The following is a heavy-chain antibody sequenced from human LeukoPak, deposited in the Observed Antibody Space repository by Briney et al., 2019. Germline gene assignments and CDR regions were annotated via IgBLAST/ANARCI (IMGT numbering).Heavy chain of an antibody. CDR3: ARHAIFSPYYYYYMDV. Sequence: SETLSLTCTVSGGSISSSSYYWGWIRQPPGKGLEWIGSIYYSGSTYYNPSLKSRVTISVDTSKNQFSLKLSSVTAADTAVYYCARHAIFSPYYYYYMDVWGKGTTVTISS. J-gene: IGHJ6*03. V-gene: IGHV4-39*01. CDR1: GGSISSSSYY. CDR2: IYYSGST. D-gene: IGHD3-9*01.